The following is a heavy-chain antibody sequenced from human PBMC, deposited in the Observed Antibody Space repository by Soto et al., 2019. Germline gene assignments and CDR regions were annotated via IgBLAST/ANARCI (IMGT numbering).Heavy chain of an antibody. J-gene: IGHJ4*02. V-gene: IGHV3-9*02. CDR1: GFTADDYA. CDR2: ISSNSDTI. Sequence: EVQLVESGGGLVQPGRSLRLSCVASGFTADDYAMHWVRQAPGKGLEWVSGISSNSDTIDYADSVKGRFTISRDNAKNSLVLQMNSLRPEDTALYYCAKDRKWGGMTTIHYFDSWGQGTLVTVSS. D-gene: IGHD4-17*01. CDR3: AKDRKWGGMTTIHYFDS.